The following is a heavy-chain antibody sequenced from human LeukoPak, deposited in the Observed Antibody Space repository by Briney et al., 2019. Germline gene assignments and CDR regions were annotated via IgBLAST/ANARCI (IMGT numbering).Heavy chain of an antibody. CDR1: GGSISSGDYY. CDR3: ARDSLVFGWFDP. D-gene: IGHD3-10*01. V-gene: IGHV4-30-4*01. CDR2: IYYSGST. J-gene: IGHJ5*02. Sequence: SETLSLTCTVSGGSISSGDYYWSWIRQPPGKGLEWIGYIYYSGSTYYNPSLKSRVTISVDTSKNQFSLKLSSVTAADTAVYYCARDSLVFGWFDPWGQGTLVTVSS.